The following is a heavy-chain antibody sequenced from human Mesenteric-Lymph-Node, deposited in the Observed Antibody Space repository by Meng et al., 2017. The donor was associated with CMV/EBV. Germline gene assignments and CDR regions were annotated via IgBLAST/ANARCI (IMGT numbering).Heavy chain of an antibody. J-gene: IGHJ4*02. Sequence: SQTLSLTCAVYSESFSAYYYTWIRQPPGKGLEWIGEIDHSGGTNYNPSLKSRVTISVDMLKNQFSLKLSSVTAADTAVYYCARDRGDMTTVTRADYWGQGTLVTVSS. CDR2: IDHSGGT. CDR1: SESFSAYY. V-gene: IGHV4-34*01. CDR3: ARDRGDMTTVTRADY. D-gene: IGHD4-11*01.